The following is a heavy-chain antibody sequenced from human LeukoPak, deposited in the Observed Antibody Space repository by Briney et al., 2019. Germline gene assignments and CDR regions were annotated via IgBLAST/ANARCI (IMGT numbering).Heavy chain of an antibody. D-gene: IGHD3-3*01. CDR2: IYYSGST. Sequence: SETLSLTCTVSGGSISSYYWSWIRQPPGKGLEWIGYIYYSGSTNYNPSLKSRVTISVDTSKNQFSLKLSSVTAADTAVYYCARNDFWSGYYHYWGQGTLVIVSS. J-gene: IGHJ4*02. CDR3: ARNDFWSGYYHY. CDR1: GGSISSYY. V-gene: IGHV4-59*08.